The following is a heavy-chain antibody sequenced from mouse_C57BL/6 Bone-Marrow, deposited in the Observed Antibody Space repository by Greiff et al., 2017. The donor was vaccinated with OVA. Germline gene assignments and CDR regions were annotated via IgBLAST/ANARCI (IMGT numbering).Heavy chain of an antibody. Sequence: EVKLVESGAELVRPGASVKLSCTASGFNIKDDYMHWVKQRPEQGLEWIGWIDPENGDTEYASKFQGKATITADTSSNTAYLQLSSLTSEDTAVYYCTRGRRYFDVWGTGTTVTVSS. CDR3: TRGRRYFDV. CDR2: IDPENGDT. D-gene: IGHD1-1*01. CDR1: GFNIKDDY. V-gene: IGHV14-4*01. J-gene: IGHJ1*03.